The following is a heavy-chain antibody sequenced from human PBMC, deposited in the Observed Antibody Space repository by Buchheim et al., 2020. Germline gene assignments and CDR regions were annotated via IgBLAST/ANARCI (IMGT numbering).Heavy chain of an antibody. CDR3: ARESLPAALVSYGMDV. CDR1: GGTFSSYT. D-gene: IGHD2-2*01. J-gene: IGHJ6*02. V-gene: IGHV1-69*08. Sequence: QVQLVQSGAEVKKPGSSVKVSCKASGGTFSSYTISWVRQAPGQGLEWMGRIISILGIANYAQKFQGRVTITADKSTSTAYMELSSLRSEDTAVYYCARESLPAALVSYGMDVWGQGTT. CDR2: IISILGIA.